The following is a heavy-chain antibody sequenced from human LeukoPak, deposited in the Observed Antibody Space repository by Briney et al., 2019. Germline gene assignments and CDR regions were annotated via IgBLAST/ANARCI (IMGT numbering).Heavy chain of an antibody. CDR3: ASGIIAPPDY. CDR1: GFTFSTYA. D-gene: IGHD3-10*01. J-gene: IGHJ4*02. CDR2: ISGGDGGT. V-gene: IGHV3-23*01. Sequence: GGSLRLPCEVFGFTFSTYATTWVRQAPGRGLEWVSTISGGDGGTYCADSVKGRFTVSRDTSKNTLYLQMNSLRAEDTALYYCASGIIAPPDYWGQGTLVTVSS.